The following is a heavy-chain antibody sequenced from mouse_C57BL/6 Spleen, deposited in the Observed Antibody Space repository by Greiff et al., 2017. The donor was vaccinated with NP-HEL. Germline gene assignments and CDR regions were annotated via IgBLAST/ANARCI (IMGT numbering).Heavy chain of an antibody. Sequence: EVQLQQSGPELVTPSSSFPLSFISSVSSFPASTMTWVTPRTGKSLEWLGVINPPSFPPRYNQKFKGKATLTVDQSSSTAYMQLNSLTSEDSAVYYCARSDSAGYSYYFDDWGQGTTLTVSS. V-gene: IGHV1-39*01. CDR3: ARSDSAGYSYYFDD. J-gene: IGHJ2*01. CDR1: VSSFPAST. CDR2: INPPSFPP. D-gene: IGHD3-2*02.